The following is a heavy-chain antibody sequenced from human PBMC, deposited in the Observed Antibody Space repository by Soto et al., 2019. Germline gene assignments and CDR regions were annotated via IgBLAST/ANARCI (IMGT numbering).Heavy chain of an antibody. V-gene: IGHV3-49*04. D-gene: IGHD1-26*01. CDR2: IRSRAYSGTT. CDR1: GFSFGDYG. CDR3: TRVRVRWESLGWFDP. J-gene: IGHJ5*02. Sequence: GGSLRLSCSASGFSFGDYGMSWVRQAPGKGLEWVGFIRSRAYSGTTEYAASVKGRFTISRDDAKTIAYLQMNRLKTEDTAIYYCTRVRVRWESLGWFDPWGQGTLVTVSS.